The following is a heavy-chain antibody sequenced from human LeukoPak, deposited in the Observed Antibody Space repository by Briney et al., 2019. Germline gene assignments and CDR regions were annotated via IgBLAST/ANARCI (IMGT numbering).Heavy chain of an antibody. J-gene: IGHJ4*02. D-gene: IGHD2-2*01. CDR3: ARFRTRSAE. CDR1: EYSFTSYD. V-gene: IGHV1-8*01. Sequence: GASVKVSCKASEYSFTSYDINWVRQATGQGLEWKGCMNPNSGDTGYEQKLQGRATMTRNTSICTAYRALSNLRSDDTAVYYCARFRTRSAEWGQGTPVTVSS. CDR2: MNPNSGDT.